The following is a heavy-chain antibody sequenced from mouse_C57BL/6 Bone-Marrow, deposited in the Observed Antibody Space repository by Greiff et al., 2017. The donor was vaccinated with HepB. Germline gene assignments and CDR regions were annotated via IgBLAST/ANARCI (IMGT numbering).Heavy chain of an antibody. CDR2: ISDGGSYT. CDR1: GFTFSSYA. J-gene: IGHJ4*01. D-gene: IGHD1-1*02. CDR3: ARGWGFRGFYYYAMDY. Sequence: EVQLQESGGGLVKPGGSLKLSCAASGFTFSSYAMSWVRQTPEKRLEWVATISDGGSYTYYPDNVKGRFTISRDNAKNNLYLQMSHLKSEDTAMYYCARGWGFRGFYYYAMDYWGQGTSVTVSS. V-gene: IGHV5-4*01.